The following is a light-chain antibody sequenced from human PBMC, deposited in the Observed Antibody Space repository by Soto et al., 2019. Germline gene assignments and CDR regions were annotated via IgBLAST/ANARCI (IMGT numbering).Light chain of an antibody. J-gene: IGKJ5*01. V-gene: IGKV1-39*01. CDR3: QQSYSTPT. CDR2: AAS. CDR1: QSISSY. Sequence: DIQMTQSPSSLSASVGDRVTITCRASQSISSYLNWYQQKPGKAPKLLIYAASSLQSGVPSRFRRSGSGTDFTLTISSLQPEDFATYYCQQSYSTPTFGQGTRLEI.